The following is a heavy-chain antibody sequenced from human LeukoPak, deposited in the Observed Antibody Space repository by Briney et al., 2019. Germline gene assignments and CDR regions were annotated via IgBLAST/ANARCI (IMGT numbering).Heavy chain of an antibody. CDR1: GGTFSSYA. CDR3: AASISMVRGVITPPPDY. V-gene: IGHV1-69*04. CDR2: IIPIFGIA. D-gene: IGHD3-10*01. J-gene: IGHJ4*02. Sequence: SVKVSCKASGGTFSSYAISWVRQAPGQGLEWMGRIIPIFGIANYAQKFQGRVTITADKSTSTAYMELSSLRSEDTAVYYCAASISMVRGVITPPPDYWGQGTLVTVSS.